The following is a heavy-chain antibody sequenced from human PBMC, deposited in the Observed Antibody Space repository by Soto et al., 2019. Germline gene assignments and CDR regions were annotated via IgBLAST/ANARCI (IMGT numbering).Heavy chain of an antibody. Sequence: SVKVSCKASGGTFSSYAISWVRQAPGQGLEWMGGIIPIFGTANYAQKFQGRVTITADESTSTAYMELSSLRSEDTAVYYCARGDYYGSGSYYMLGWFDPWGQGTLVTVSS. J-gene: IGHJ5*02. V-gene: IGHV1-69*13. D-gene: IGHD3-10*01. CDR2: IIPIFGTA. CDR1: GGTFSSYA. CDR3: ARGDYYGSGSYYMLGWFDP.